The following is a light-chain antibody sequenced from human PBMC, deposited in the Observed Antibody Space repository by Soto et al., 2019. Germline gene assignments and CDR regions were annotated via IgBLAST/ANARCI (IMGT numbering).Light chain of an antibody. CDR2: EVS. J-gene: IGLJ2*01. V-gene: IGLV2-23*02. Sequence: QSALTQPASVSGSPGQSITISCTGTSSDVGSYNVVSWYQQHPGKAPKLMIYEVSKRPSGVSNRFSGSKSGNTASLTISGLHAEDEAYYYCCSYADSSTQFGGGTKLTVL. CDR3: CSYADSSTQ. CDR1: SSDVGSYNV.